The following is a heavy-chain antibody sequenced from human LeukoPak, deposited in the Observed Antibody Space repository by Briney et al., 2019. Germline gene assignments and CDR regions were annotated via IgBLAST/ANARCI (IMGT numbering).Heavy chain of an antibody. J-gene: IGHJ6*03. Sequence: ASVKVSCKASGYTFTGSYMHWVRQAPGQGLEWMGCINPNSGGTNYAQKFQGRVTMTRDKSISTAYMELSGLEYDDTAFYYCATKRGATFDLFYYMGVWGKGTMVTVSS. CDR3: ATKRGATFDLFYYMGV. V-gene: IGHV1-2*02. CDR2: INPNSGGT. D-gene: IGHD2/OR15-2a*01. CDR1: GYTFTGSY.